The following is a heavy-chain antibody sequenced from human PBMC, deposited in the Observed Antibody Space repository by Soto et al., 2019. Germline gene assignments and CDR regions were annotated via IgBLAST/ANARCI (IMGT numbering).Heavy chain of an antibody. CDR3: TRDVRVGDFDY. CDR2: IWYDGSKE. V-gene: IGHV3-33*01. CDR1: GFTFTSYG. J-gene: IGHJ4*02. D-gene: IGHD3-16*01. Sequence: QVQLVDSGGGVVQPGGSLRLSCAASGFTFTSYGFHWVRQAPGKGLEWVAVIWYDGSKEYYADSVKGRFTISRDNSKNTLYLQMNSLRAEDTAVYYCTRDVRVGDFDYWGQGTLVTVSS.